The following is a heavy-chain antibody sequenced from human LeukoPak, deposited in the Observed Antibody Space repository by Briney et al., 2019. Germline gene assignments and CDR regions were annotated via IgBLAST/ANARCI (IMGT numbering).Heavy chain of an antibody. CDR1: GLTFSNYA. J-gene: IGHJ3*02. CDR2: ITGSGRGT. CDR3: SKDPNGDYVGAFDM. V-gene: IGHV3-23*01. D-gene: IGHD4-17*01. Sequence: GGSLRLSCTASGLTFSNYATTWVRQAPGKGLEWVSSITGSGRGTYYADSVKARFSVSRDNSQNTVFLHMNSLRADDTALYCCSKDPNGDYVGAFDMWGPGTMVTVSS.